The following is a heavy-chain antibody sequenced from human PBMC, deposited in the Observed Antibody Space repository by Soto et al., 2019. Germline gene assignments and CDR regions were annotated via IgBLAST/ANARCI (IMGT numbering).Heavy chain of an antibody. CDR1: GFTFSNYA. J-gene: IGHJ3*02. CDR3: AKKDGTDCYHDAFDI. Sequence: GGSLRLSCAVSGFTFSNYAMSWVRQAPGKGLDWVSTISGSGGSTYNADSVKGQFTISRDNSKNTLYLQMNSLRAQDTALCYCAKKDGTDCYHDAFDIWGQGTMVTVSS. D-gene: IGHD3-9*01. V-gene: IGHV3-23*01. CDR2: ISGSGGST.